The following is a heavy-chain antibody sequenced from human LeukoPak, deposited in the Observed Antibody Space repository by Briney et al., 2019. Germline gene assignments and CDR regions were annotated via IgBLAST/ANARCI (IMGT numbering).Heavy chain of an antibody. J-gene: IGHJ4*02. D-gene: IGHD1-26*01. CDR1: GGSISSYY. CDR2: IYYSGNT. V-gene: IGHV4-59*08. Sequence: PSETLSLTCTVSGGSISSYYWSWIRQPAGKGLEWIGYIYYSGNTNYNPSFKSRVTISVDTSKNQFSLKLSSVTAADTAVYYCARHGGGGESYPRVFDYWGRGTLVTVSS. CDR3: ARHGGGGESYPRVFDY.